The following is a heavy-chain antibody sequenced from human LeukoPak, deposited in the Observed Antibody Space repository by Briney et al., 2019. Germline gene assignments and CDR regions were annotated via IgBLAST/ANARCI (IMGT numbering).Heavy chain of an antibody. D-gene: IGHD3-10*02. J-gene: IGHJ4*02. Sequence: PGGSLRLSCAASGFTFSSYWMSWVRQAPGKGLEWVANIKQDGSEKYYVDSVKGRFTISRDNAKNSLYLQMNSLRAEDTAVYYCAKDHPIFGDHGANFDYWGQGTLVTVSS. V-gene: IGHV3-7*01. CDR3: AKDHPIFGDHGANFDY. CDR2: IKQDGSEK. CDR1: GFTFSSYW.